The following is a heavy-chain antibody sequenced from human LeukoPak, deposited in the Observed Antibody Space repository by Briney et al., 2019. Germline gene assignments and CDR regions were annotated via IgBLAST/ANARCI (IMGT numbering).Heavy chain of an antibody. Sequence: SETLSLTCSVSGGSISSHYWSWIRQPPGKALKGFGYIYFIGSTNYNPSLTNRVTISVDTSKDQFSLKLSSVTAADTAVYYCARATAIYDFWSGYYRVGWFDPWGQGTLVTVSS. CDR1: GGSISSHY. CDR2: IYFIGST. D-gene: IGHD3-3*01. V-gene: IGHV4-59*11. CDR3: ARATAIYDFWSGYYRVGWFDP. J-gene: IGHJ5*02.